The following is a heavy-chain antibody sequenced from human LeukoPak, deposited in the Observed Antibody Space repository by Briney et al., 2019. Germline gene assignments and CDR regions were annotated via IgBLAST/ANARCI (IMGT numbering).Heavy chain of an antibody. V-gene: IGHV4-59*05. J-gene: IGHJ4*02. CDR1: GLTVSNNY. CDR3: ARHADASNPFW. Sequence: PGGSLRLSCAASGLTVSNNYLSWVRQAPGKGLEWIGLIDYSGSTHCNPSLKSRLTISVDTSKNQFSLRLTSVTATDTAVYYCARHADASNPFWWGQGTLVTVSS. D-gene: IGHD5-24*01. CDR2: IDYSGST.